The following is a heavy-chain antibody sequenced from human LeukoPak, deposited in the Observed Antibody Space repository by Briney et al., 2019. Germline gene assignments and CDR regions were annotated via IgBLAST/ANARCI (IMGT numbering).Heavy chain of an antibody. CDR1: EFTFSNYW. CDR2: IRYDGSNK. Sequence: PGGSLRVSCAASEFTFSNYWMTWVRQAPGKGLEWVAFIRYDGSNKYYADSVKGRFTISRDNSKNTLYLQMNSLRAEDTAVYYCAKDRGPQPLWFGEFIGYWGQGTLVTVSS. J-gene: IGHJ4*02. D-gene: IGHD3-10*01. V-gene: IGHV3-30*02. CDR3: AKDRGPQPLWFGEFIGY.